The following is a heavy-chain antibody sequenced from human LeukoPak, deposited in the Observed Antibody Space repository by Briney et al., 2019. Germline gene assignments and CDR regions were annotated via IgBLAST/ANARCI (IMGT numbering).Heavy chain of an antibody. CDR2: IYSGGST. Sequence: GGSLRLSCAASEFSVGSNYMTWVRQAPGKGLEWVSLIYSGGSTYYADSVKGRFTISRDNAKNSLYLQMHSLRAEDTAVYYCARDGRTYGSGSLSFDPWGQGTLVTVSS. D-gene: IGHD3-10*01. J-gene: IGHJ5*02. CDR3: ARDGRTYGSGSLSFDP. CDR1: EFSVGSNY. V-gene: IGHV3-66*01.